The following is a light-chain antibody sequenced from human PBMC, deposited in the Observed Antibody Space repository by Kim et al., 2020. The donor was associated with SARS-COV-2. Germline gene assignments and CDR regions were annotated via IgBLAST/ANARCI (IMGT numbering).Light chain of an antibody. CDR1: QGVGSI. J-gene: IGKJ1*01. Sequence: VSPGRRATLSCRASQGVGSILAWYQQKPGQAPRLLIYGASTRATGIPTGFSGSGSETEFTLTISRLHSEDFAVYFCQQYDTWPRTFGQGTKVDIK. V-gene: IGKV3-15*01. CDR2: GAS. CDR3: QQYDTWPRT.